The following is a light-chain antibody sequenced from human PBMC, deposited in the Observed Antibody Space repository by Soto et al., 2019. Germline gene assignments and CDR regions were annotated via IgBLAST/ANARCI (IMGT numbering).Light chain of an antibody. CDR2: EVS. CDR1: SSDVGYYNY. Sequence: QSALTQPASVSGSPGQSITISCTGTSSDVGYYNYVSWYQQYPGKAPKPMIYEVSNSPSGVSTRFSGSKSGNTASLTVSGLQAEDEADYYCSSYTSTRTVVFGGGTKLTVL. CDR3: SSYTSTRTVV. J-gene: IGLJ2*01. V-gene: IGLV2-14*01.